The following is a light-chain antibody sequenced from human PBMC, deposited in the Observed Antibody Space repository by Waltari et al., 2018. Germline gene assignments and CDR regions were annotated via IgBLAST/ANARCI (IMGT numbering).Light chain of an antibody. V-gene: IGLV2-14*01. J-gene: IGLJ2*01. CDR1: RSDVCGYNH. CDR3: SSFTTIGTLVV. Sequence: QSALTQPASVSGSPGQSITIPCPGTRSDVCGYNHVSWYQQQPGNAPKLLISEVTNRPSGVSNRFSGSKSGNTASLTISGLQAEDEAEYYCSSFTTIGTLVVFGGGTKLTVL. CDR2: EVT.